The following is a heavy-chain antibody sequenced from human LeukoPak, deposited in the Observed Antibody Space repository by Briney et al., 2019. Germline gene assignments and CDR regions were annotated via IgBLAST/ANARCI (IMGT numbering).Heavy chain of an antibody. CDR3: ARAGIFSCSGGSCYSLDY. D-gene: IGHD2-15*01. J-gene: IGHJ4*02. V-gene: IGHV1-18*01. Sequence: ASVKVSCKASGYTFTSYGISWVRQAPGQGLEWMGWISAYNGNTNYAQKLQGRVTMTTDTSTSTAYMELRSLRSDDTAVYYCARAGIFSCSGGSCYSLDYWGQGTLVTVSS. CDR1: GYTFTSYG. CDR2: ISAYNGNT.